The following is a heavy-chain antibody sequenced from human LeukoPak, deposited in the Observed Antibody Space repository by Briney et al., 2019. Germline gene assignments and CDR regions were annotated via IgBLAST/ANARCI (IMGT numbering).Heavy chain of an antibody. D-gene: IGHD6-19*01. CDR2: IYYSGST. J-gene: IGHJ6*02. Sequence: SETLSLTCTVSGGSISSYHWSWIRQPPGKGLEWIGYIYYSGSTNYNPSLKSRVTISVDTSKNQFSLKLSSVTAADTAVYYCVRGVAVAGTKTIYYYYGMDVWGQGTAVTVSS. V-gene: IGHV4-59*01. CDR3: VRGVAVAGTKTIYYYYGMDV. CDR1: GGSISSYH.